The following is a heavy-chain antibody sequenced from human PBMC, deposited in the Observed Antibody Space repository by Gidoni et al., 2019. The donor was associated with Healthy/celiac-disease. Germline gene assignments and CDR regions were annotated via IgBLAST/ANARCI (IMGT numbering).Heavy chain of an antibody. J-gene: IGHJ4*02. CDR3: ARDGIVVVIAIPSDGYFDY. Sequence: QVQLVESGGGVVQPGRSLRLSCAASGFNFSSYAMHWVRQAPGKGLEWVAVISYDGSNKYYADSVKGRFTISRDNSKNTLYLQMNSLRAEDTAVYYCARDGIVVVIAIPSDGYFDYWGQGTLVTVSS. V-gene: IGHV3-30-3*01. CDR2: ISYDGSNK. D-gene: IGHD2-21*01. CDR1: GFNFSSYA.